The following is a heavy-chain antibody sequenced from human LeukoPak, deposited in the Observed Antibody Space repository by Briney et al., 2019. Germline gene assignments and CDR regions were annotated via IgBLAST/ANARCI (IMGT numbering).Heavy chain of an antibody. J-gene: IGHJ6*03. CDR1: GGSISSYY. CDR2: IYTSGST. D-gene: IGHD3-3*01. Sequence: EPSKTLSLTCTVSGGSISSYYWSWIRQPAGKGLEWIGRIYTSGSTNYNPSLKSRVTMSVDTSKNQFSLKLSSVTAADTAVYYCASSLRFSPLETYYYYYYMDVWGKGTTVTVSS. V-gene: IGHV4-4*07. CDR3: ASSLRFSPLETYYYYYYMDV.